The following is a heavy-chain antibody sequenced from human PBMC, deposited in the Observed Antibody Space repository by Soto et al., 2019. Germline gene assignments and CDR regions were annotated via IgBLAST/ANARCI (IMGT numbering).Heavy chain of an antibody. D-gene: IGHD3-22*01. V-gene: IGHV4-59*01. CDR2: IYYSGST. CDR1: GGSISSYY. CDR3: ARVLSSGYKVWFDP. J-gene: IGHJ5*02. Sequence: LSLTCTVSGGSISSYYWSWIRQPPGKGLEWIGYIYYSGSTNYNPSLKSRVTISVDTSKNQFSLKLSSVTAADTAVYYCARVLSSGYKVWFDPWGQGTLVTVSS.